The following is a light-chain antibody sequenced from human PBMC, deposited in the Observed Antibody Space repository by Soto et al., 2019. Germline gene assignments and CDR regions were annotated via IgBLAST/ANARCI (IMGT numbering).Light chain of an antibody. CDR3: QQYGSSPLGT. J-gene: IGKJ2*01. V-gene: IGKV3-20*01. CDR2: GAS. CDR1: QSVSSSY. Sequence: EIVLTQSPGTLSLSPGEIATLSCRASQSVSSSYLAWYQQKPGQAPRLLIYGASSRATGIPDRFSGSGSGPDFTLTISRLEPEDFAVYYCQQYGSSPLGTFGQGTKLEIK.